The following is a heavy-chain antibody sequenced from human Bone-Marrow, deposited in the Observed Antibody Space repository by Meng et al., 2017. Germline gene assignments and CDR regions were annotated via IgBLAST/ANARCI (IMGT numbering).Heavy chain of an antibody. Sequence: GSLRLSCAASGFTFSGSAMHWVCQASGKGLEWVGRIRSKANSYATAYAASVKGRFTISRDDSKNTAYLQMNSLKTEDTAVYYCTSLRIVASDDWFDPWGQGTLVTVSS. CDR3: TSLRIVASDDWFDP. CDR1: GFTFSGSA. CDR2: IRSKANSYAT. J-gene: IGHJ5*02. D-gene: IGHD5-12*01. V-gene: IGHV3-73*01.